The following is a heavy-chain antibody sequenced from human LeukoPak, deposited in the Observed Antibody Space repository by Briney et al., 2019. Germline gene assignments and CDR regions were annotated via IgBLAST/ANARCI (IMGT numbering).Heavy chain of an antibody. CDR1: GYTFTGYY. D-gene: IGHD3-22*01. CDR3: ARAEGYYGSGGPSPY. J-gene: IGHJ4*02. Sequence: ASVKVSCKASGYTFTGYYMHWVRQAPGQGLEWMGWINPNSGGTNYAQKFQGRVTMTRDTSISTAYMELSRLRSDDTAVYYCARAEGYYGSGGPSPYWGKVILVT. CDR2: INPNSGGT. V-gene: IGHV1-2*02.